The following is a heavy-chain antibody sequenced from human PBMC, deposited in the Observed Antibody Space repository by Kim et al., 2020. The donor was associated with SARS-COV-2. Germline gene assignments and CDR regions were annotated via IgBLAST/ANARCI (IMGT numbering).Heavy chain of an antibody. CDR3: AREAVAGSFDY. V-gene: IGHV1-3*01. J-gene: IGHJ4*02. CDR2: VNGGNGNT. Sequence: ASVKVSCKASGYTFTTFALYWVRRAPGQRLEWMGWVNGGNGNTRYSQKFQGRVSITRDTSATTAYMELSGLVSDDTAVYYCAREAVAGSFDYWGQGTLVTVSS. D-gene: IGHD6-19*01. CDR1: GYTFTTFA.